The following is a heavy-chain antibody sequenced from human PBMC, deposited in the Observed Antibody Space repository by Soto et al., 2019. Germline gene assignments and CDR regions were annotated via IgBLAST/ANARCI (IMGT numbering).Heavy chain of an antibody. V-gene: IGHV4-39*01. CDR3: GRREGLATISYYFDY. D-gene: IGHD3-9*01. CDR2: VYYSGST. CDR1: GGSVSSSSYY. J-gene: IGHJ4*02. Sequence: SETLSLTCTVSGGSVSSSSYYWGWVRQPPGKGLEWIGSVYYSGSTYYNPSLESRVTISVDKSKNQFSLKLMSLSDADTAVYYCGRREGLATISYYFDYWGQGALVTVSS.